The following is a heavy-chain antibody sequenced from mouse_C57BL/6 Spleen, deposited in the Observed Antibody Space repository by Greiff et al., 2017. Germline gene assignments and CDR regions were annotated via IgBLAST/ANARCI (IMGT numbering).Heavy chain of an antibody. CDR3: ARAGSNYEDIMDY. CDR1: GYTFTSYW. Sequence: VQLQQPGAELVKPGASVKLSCKASGYTFTSYWMQWVKQRPGQGLEWIGEIDPSDSYTNYKQKFKGKATLTVDTSSSTAYMQLSSLTSEDSAVYYCARAGSNYEDIMDYWGQGTSVTVSS. V-gene: IGHV1-50*01. D-gene: IGHD2-5*01. CDR2: IDPSDSYT. J-gene: IGHJ4*01.